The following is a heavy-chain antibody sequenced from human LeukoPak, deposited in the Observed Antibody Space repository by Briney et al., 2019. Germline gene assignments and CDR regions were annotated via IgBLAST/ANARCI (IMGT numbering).Heavy chain of an antibody. J-gene: IGHJ5*02. CDR1: GGSFSGYY. Sequence: SETVSSTCAVYGGSFSGYYWSWIRQPPGKGLEWIGEINHSGSTNYNPSLKSRVTISVDTSKNQFSLKLSSVTAADTAVYYCASGLVVAATRGGRWFDPWGQGNLVSVSS. CDR3: ASGLVVAATRGGRWFDP. CDR2: INHSGST. D-gene: IGHD2-15*01. V-gene: IGHV4-34*01.